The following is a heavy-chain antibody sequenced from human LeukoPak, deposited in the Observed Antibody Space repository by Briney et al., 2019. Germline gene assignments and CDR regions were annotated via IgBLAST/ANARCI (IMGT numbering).Heavy chain of an antibody. Sequence: PSETLSLTCTVSGGSISSSGYYWGWIRQPPGKGLEWIGSIYYSGSTYYNPSLKSRVTISVDTSKNQFSLKLSSVTAADTAVYYCARHWWEAAAGTTTFDYWGQGTLVTVSS. J-gene: IGHJ4*02. CDR3: ARHWWEAAAGTTTFDY. CDR2: IYYSGST. V-gene: IGHV4-39*01. D-gene: IGHD6-13*01. CDR1: GGSISSSGYY.